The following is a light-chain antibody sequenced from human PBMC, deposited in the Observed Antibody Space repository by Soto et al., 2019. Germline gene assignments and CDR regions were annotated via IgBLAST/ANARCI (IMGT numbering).Light chain of an antibody. V-gene: IGLV2-14*01. CDR2: EVS. Sequence: SALTQPASVSGSPGQSITISCTGTTSDVIDYKYVYWYQQHPAKAPKLMIYEVSNRPSGVSNRFSGAKSGNTASLTISGLQAEDEADYYCSSYTGTSTLVFGGGTKLTVL. CDR3: SSYTGTSTLV. CDR1: TSDVIDYKY. J-gene: IGLJ2*01.